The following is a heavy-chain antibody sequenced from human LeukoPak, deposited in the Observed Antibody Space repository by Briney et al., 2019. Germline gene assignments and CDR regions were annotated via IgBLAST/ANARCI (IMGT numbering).Heavy chain of an antibody. J-gene: IGHJ4*02. Sequence: SETLSLTCTVSGGSISRSSYYWGWIRQPPGKGLEWIGEINHSGSTNYNPSLKSRVTISVDTSKNQFSLKLSSVTAADTAVYYCAGTYYYDSSGYYNFYFDYWGQGTLVTVSS. CDR1: GGSISRSSYY. D-gene: IGHD3-22*01. CDR3: AGTYYYDSSGYYNFYFDY. V-gene: IGHV4-39*07. CDR2: INHSGST.